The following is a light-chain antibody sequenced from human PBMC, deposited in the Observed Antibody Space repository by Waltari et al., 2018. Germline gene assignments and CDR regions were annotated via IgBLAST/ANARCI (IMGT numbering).Light chain of an antibody. CDR3: SSYTSSSTLV. CDR1: SSDDGGYNY. CDR2: DVS. Sequence: QSALTQPAAVSGYPGKSITISCTGNSSDDGGYNYVSWYQQHTGKAPKLIIYDVSNRPTGVSNRFSGSKSGNTASLTISGLQAEDEADYYCSSYTSSSTLVFGGGTKLTVL. J-gene: IGLJ2*01. V-gene: IGLV2-14*01.